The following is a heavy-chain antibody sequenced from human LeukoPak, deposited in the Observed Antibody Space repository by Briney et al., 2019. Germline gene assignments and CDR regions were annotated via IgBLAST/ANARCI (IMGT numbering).Heavy chain of an antibody. CDR3: ARDPPTSYYDFWSGYWA. CDR1: GFTFSSYW. D-gene: IGHD3-3*01. J-gene: IGHJ5*02. CDR2: INSDGSST. V-gene: IGHV3-74*01. Sequence: GGSLRLSCAASGFTFSSYWMHWVRQAPGKGLVWVSRINSDGSSTSYADSVKGRFTISRDNAKNTLYLQMSSLRAEDTAVYYCARDPPTSYYDFWSGYWAWGQGTLVTVSS.